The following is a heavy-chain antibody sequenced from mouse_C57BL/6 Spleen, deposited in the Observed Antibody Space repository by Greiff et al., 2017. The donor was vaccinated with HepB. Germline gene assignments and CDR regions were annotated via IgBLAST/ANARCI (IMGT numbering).Heavy chain of an antibody. Sequence: EVMLVESGGGLVKPGGSLKLSCAASGFTFSSYAMSWVRQTPEKRLEWVATISDGGSYTYYPDNVKGRFTISRDNAKNNLYLQMSHLKSEDTAMYYCARDPSGNYAMDYWGQGTSVTVSS. CDR3: ARDPSGNYAMDY. J-gene: IGHJ4*01. CDR1: GFTFSSYA. CDR2: ISDGGSYT. V-gene: IGHV5-4*01.